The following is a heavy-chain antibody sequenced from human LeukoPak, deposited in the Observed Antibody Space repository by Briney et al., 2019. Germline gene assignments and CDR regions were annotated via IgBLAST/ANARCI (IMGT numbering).Heavy chain of an antibody. CDR2: INPNSGGT. CDR3: ARPRGGLRLGELSP. D-gene: IGHD3-16*02. J-gene: IGHJ5*02. CDR1: GYTFTGYY. Sequence: ASVKVSCKASGYTFTGYYMHWVRQAPGQGLEWMGWINPNSGGTNYAQKFQGRVTMTRDTSISTAYMELSRLRSDDTAVHYCARPRGGLRLGELSPWGQGTLVTVSS. V-gene: IGHV1-2*02.